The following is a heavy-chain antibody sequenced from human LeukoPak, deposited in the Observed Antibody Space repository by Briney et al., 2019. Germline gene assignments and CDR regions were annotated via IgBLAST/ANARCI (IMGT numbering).Heavy chain of an antibody. CDR1: GFTFSRYS. CDR2: IKQDGSEK. J-gene: IGHJ6*03. Sequence: GGSLRLSCAASGFTFSRYSMTWVRQAPGKGLEWVANIKQDGSEKYYVDSVKGRFTISRDNAKNSLYLQMNSLRAEDTAVYYCAKSPVVPAAASYYYYYYMDVWGKGTTVTVSS. CDR3: AKSPVVPAAASYYYYYYMDV. V-gene: IGHV3-7*01. D-gene: IGHD2-2*01.